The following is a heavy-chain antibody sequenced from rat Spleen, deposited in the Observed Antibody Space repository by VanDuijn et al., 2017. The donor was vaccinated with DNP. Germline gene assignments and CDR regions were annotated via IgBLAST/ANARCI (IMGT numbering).Heavy chain of an antibody. CDR2: IGYEGSRN. CDR1: GFTFSDYY. V-gene: IGHV5-22*01. J-gene: IGHJ2*01. CDR3: ARDDYYSGGDYYFDY. Sequence: EVQLVETGGGLVQPGRSLKLSCAASGFTFSDYYMAWVRQAPKKGLEWVASIGYEGSRNHYGDSVKGRFTVSRDNAKSTLYLQMDSLRSEDTATYYCARDDYYSGGDYYFDYWGQGVMVTVSS. D-gene: IGHD1-1*01.